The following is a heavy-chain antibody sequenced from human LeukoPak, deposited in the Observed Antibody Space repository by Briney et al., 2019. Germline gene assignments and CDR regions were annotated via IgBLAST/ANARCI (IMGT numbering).Heavy chain of an antibody. Sequence: GVSLGLSCAASGFTFSSYGMHWVRQAPGKGLEWVAVISYDGSNKYYADSVKGRFTISRDNSKNTLYLQMNSLRAEDTAVYYCAKELRYYDFWSGYYSPYYFDYWGQGTLVTVSS. D-gene: IGHD3-3*01. CDR3: AKELRYYDFWSGYYSPYYFDY. CDR1: GFTFSSYG. V-gene: IGHV3-30*18. J-gene: IGHJ4*02. CDR2: ISYDGSNK.